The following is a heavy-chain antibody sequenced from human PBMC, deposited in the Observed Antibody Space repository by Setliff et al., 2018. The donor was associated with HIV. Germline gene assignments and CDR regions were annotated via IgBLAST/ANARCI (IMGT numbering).Heavy chain of an antibody. Sequence: HGESLKISCAASGFTFINYWMHWVRQAPGKGLVWVSRVNGDGSSTSYADSVKGRFTTSRDNAKNTLYLQMNSLRAEDTAVYYCARAGYYSDSSDSRRIYYFDYWGQGTLVTVSS. CDR3: ARAGYYSDSSDSRRIYYFDY. CDR2: VNGDGSST. CDR1: GFTFINYW. D-gene: IGHD3-22*01. J-gene: IGHJ4*02. V-gene: IGHV3-74*01.